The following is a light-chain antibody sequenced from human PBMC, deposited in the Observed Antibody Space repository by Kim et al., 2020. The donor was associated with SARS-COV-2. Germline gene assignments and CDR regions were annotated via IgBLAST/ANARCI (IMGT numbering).Light chain of an antibody. CDR2: AAS. Sequence: DIQMTQSPSSLSASVGDRVTITCRASQSISSYLNWYQQKPGKAPKLLIYAASSLQSGVPSRFSGSGSGTDFTLTISSLQPEDFATDYCQQSYSTPHTFDQGTKLEI. CDR1: QSISSY. V-gene: IGKV1-39*01. CDR3: QQSYSTPHT. J-gene: IGKJ2*01.